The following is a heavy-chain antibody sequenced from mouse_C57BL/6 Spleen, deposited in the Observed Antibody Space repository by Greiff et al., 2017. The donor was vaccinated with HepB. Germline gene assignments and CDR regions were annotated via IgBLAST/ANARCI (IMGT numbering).Heavy chain of an antibody. J-gene: IGHJ2*01. D-gene: IGHD2-12*01. CDR3: ARDCYDNYFDY. CDR1: GYTFTDYY. CDR2: INPNNGGT. V-gene: IGHV1-26*01. Sequence: EVQLQQSGPELVKPGASVKISCKASGYTFTDYYMNWVKQSHGKSLEWIGDINPNNGGTSYNQKFKGKATLTVDKSSSTAYMELRSLTSEDSAVYYCARDCYDNYFDYWGKGTTLTVSS.